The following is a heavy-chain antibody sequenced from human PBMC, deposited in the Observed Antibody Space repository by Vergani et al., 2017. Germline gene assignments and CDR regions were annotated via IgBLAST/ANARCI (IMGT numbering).Heavy chain of an antibody. Sequence: EVQLVESGGGLVQPGGSLRLSCAASGFTFSSYEMNWVRQAPGKGLEWVSYISSSGSTIYYADSVKGRFTISRDNAKNSLYLQMNSLRAEDTAVYYCARESGNRGDFDYWGQGTLVTVSS. CDR2: ISSSGSTI. D-gene: IGHD4-23*01. CDR3: ARESGNRGDFDY. J-gene: IGHJ4*02. V-gene: IGHV3-48*03. CDR1: GFTFSSYE.